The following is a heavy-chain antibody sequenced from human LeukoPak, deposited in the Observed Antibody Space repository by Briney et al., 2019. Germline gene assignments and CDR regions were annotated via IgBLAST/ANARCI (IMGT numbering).Heavy chain of an antibody. CDR1: GGSISSGDYY. Sequence: PSQTLSLTCTVSGGSISSGDYYWSWIRQPPGKGLEWIGYIYYSGSTYYNPSLKSRVTISVDTSKNQFSLKLSSVTAADTAVYYCARQYHYDSSGLNYFDYWGQGTLVTVSS. CDR2: IYYSGST. CDR3: ARQYHYDSSGLNYFDY. J-gene: IGHJ4*02. D-gene: IGHD3-22*01. V-gene: IGHV4-30-4*01.